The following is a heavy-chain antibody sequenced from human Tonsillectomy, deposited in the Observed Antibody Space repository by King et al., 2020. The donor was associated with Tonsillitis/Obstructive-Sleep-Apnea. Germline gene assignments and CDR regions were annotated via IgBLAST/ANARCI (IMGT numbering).Heavy chain of an antibody. Sequence: VQLVQSGAEVKKPGASVKLSCKASGYTFTNYHMHWVRQAPGQGLEWMGIINPSDGSTNYAQKFQGRVTMTLDTSTSEVYMELSSLRSDDTAVYFCARAIYLRSTSCHSPFDYWGQGTLVTVSS. J-gene: IGHJ4*02. D-gene: IGHD2-2*01. CDR2: INPSDGST. CDR3: ARAIYLRSTSCHSPFDY. CDR1: GYTFTNYH. V-gene: IGHV1-46*01.